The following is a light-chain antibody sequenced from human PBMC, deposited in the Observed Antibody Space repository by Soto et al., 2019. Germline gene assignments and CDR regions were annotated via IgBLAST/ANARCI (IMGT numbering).Light chain of an antibody. Sequence: QSVLTQPPSVSGAPGQRVTISCTGSTSNIGGGYDVHWYQQLPGTAPKLLIYGNNNRPSGVPDRFSGSKSGTSASLAITGLQAKDEADYYCQSYDSSLSALFGGGTKLTVL. CDR2: GNN. CDR1: TSNIGGGYD. V-gene: IGLV1-40*01. J-gene: IGLJ2*01. CDR3: QSYDSSLSAL.